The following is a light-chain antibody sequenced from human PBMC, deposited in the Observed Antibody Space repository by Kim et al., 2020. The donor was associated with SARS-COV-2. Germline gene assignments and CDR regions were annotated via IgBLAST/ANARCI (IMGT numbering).Light chain of an antibody. CDR3: SSYTSSSTLEV. Sequence: QSNTIACTGTSSDVVGYNYVSWYQQHPGKAPKLMIYDVSNRPSGVSNRFSGSKSGNTASLTISGLQAEDEADYYCSSYTSSSTLEVFGGGTQLTVL. CDR2: DVS. J-gene: IGLJ3*02. CDR1: SSDVVGYNY. V-gene: IGLV2-14*03.